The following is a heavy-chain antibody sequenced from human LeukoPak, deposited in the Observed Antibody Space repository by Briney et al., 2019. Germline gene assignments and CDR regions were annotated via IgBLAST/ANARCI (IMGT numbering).Heavy chain of an antibody. CDR1: GFTFSSYA. D-gene: IGHD3-10*01. J-gene: IGHJ6*02. CDR2: ISGSGGST. CDR3: AKGPGVMVRGVSGPYGMDV. Sequence: GGSLRLSCAASGFTFSSYAMSWVRQAPGKGLEWVSAISGSGGSTYYADSVKGRFTISRDNAKNTLYLHMNSLRDEDTAGYYCAKGPGVMVRGVSGPYGMDVWGQGTTVTVSS. V-gene: IGHV3-23*01.